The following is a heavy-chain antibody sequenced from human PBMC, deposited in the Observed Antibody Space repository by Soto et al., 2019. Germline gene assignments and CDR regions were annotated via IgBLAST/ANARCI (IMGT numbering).Heavy chain of an antibody. J-gene: IGHJ4*02. CDR1: GFTFSSYA. CDR3: AKGSRDDCYSDSDY. CDR2: ISGSGVST. V-gene: IGHV3-23*01. D-gene: IGHD2-21*02. Sequence: EVQLLESGGGLVQPGGSLRLSCAASGFTFSSYAMTWVRQAPGKGLEWVSGISGSGVSTYYADSVKGRFTISRDNSKNTLYLQMNSLRAEDTALYYCAKGSRDDCYSDSDYWGQGTLVTVSS.